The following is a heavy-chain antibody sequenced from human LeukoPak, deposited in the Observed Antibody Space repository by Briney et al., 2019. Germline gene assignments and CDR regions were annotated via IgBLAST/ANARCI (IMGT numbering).Heavy chain of an antibody. V-gene: IGHV3-30*02. CDR3: AREMPTPDDGFDI. D-gene: IGHD5-24*01. CDR2: IQDDAHDY. Sequence: VGSLRLSRAASGFSLSRYDMHSVRQAPGKGLEWGAFIQDDAHDYYYGDSVRGRFTISRDNSKNMLSLQMNRLRAEDTAVYYCAREMPTPDDGFDIWGQGTMVTVSP. J-gene: IGHJ3*02. CDR1: GFSLSRYD.